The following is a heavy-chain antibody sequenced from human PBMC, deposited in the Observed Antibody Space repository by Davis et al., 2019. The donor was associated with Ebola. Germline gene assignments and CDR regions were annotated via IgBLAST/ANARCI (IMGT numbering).Heavy chain of an antibody. D-gene: IGHD2-15*01. J-gene: IGHJ4*02. CDR3: ARDYSGGSWG. CDR1: GYTFTSYG. CDR2: ISAYNGNT. V-gene: IGHV1-18*01. Sequence: ASVKVSCKASGYTFTSYGISWVRQAPGQGLEWMGWISAYNGNTNYAQKLQGRVTITADKSTSTAYMELSSLRSEDTAVYYCARDYSGGSWGWGQGTLVTVSS.